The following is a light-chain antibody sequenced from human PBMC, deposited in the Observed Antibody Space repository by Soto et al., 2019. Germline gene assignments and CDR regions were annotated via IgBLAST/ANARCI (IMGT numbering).Light chain of an antibody. CDR2: GAT. V-gene: IGKV3-15*01. CDR3: LQYDNWPPWT. Sequence: EIVMTQSPATLSVSPGGRATLSCRASQTVGNNLAWYQQKPGQAPRLLIYGATTRATGVPARFSGSGSGTEFTLTISSLQSGDFALYYCLQYDNWPPWTFGQGTKVEIK. J-gene: IGKJ1*01. CDR1: QTVGNN.